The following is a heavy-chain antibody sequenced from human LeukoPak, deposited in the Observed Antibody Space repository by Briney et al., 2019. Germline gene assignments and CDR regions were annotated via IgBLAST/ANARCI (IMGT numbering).Heavy chain of an antibody. Sequence: PSETLSLTCTVSGGPISSGGYYRSWIRQPPGKGLEWIGYIYHSGSTYYNPSLKSRVTISVDRSKNQFSLKLSSVTAADTAVYYCARAVSKAAYFDYWGQGTLVTVSS. V-gene: IGHV4-30-2*01. CDR3: ARAVSKAAYFDY. CDR1: GGPISSGGYY. CDR2: IYHSGST. J-gene: IGHJ4*02.